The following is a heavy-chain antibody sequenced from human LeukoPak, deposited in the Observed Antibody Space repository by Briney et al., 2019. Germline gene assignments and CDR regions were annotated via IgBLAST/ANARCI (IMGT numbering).Heavy chain of an antibody. Sequence: GGSLRLSCAASGFTFSSYDMHWVRQATGKGLEWVSVIGTSGDTYYAGSVKGRFTISRDNANDSVYLQMSGLRAEDTALYYCARDLSWRTGSLDYWGRGTMVTVSS. D-gene: IGHD2-8*02. CDR1: GFTFSSYD. V-gene: IGHV3-13*04. CDR2: IGTSGDT. CDR3: ARDLSWRTGSLDY. J-gene: IGHJ4*02.